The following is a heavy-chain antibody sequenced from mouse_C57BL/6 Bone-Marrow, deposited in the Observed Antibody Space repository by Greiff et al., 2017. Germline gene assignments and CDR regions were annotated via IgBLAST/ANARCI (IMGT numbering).Heavy chain of an antibody. J-gene: IGHJ2*01. D-gene: IGHD1-1*01. CDR3: ARSYYYGSSYVNYFDY. CDR1: GYSITSDY. CDR2: ISYSGST. Sequence: VQLQQSGPGLAKPSQTLSLTCSVTGYSITSDYWNWIRKFPGNKLEYMGYISYSGSTYYNPSLKSRISITRDTSKNQYYLQLNSVTTEDTATYYCARSYYYGSSYVNYFDYWGQGTTLTVSS. V-gene: IGHV3-8*01.